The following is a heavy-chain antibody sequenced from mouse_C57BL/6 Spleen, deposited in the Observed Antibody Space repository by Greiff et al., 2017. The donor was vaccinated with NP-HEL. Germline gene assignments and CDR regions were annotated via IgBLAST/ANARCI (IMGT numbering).Heavy chain of an antibody. Sequence: QVQLQQPGAELVMPGASVKLSCKASGYTFTSYWMHWVKQRPGQGLEWIGEIDPSDSYTNYNQKFKGKSTLTVDKSSSTAYMQLSSLTSEDSAVYYCARSGDLYYLDYWGQGTTLTVSS. CDR2: IDPSDSYT. V-gene: IGHV1-69*01. CDR3: ARSGDLYYLDY. CDR1: GYTFTSYW. J-gene: IGHJ2*01. D-gene: IGHD3-1*01.